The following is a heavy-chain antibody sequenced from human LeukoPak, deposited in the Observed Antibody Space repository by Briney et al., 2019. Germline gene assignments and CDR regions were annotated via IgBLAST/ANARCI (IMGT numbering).Heavy chain of an antibody. CDR1: GYTFTSYY. D-gene: IGHD3-22*01. V-gene: IGHV1-46*01. Sequence: ASVKVSCKASGYTFTSYYMHWVRQAPGQGLEWMGIINPSGGSTSYAQKFQGRVTMTRDMSTSTAYMELRSLRSDDTAVYYCARGFPPRRNYDRSGYYSYYFDNWGQGTLVTVSS. CDR3: ARGFPPRRNYDRSGYYSYYFDN. J-gene: IGHJ4*02. CDR2: INPSGGST.